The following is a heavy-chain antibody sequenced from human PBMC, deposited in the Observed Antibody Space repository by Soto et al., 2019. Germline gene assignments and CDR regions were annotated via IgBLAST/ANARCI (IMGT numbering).Heavy chain of an antibody. V-gene: IGHV3-15*01. Sequence: EVQLVESGGGLVKPGGSVRLSCAASGFTFSNAWMSWVRQAPGKGLEWVGRIKSKGAVGTTENDAPVKDRITISRDDSKNTLYLPMNSLKIEDTAVYYCARGNRSSSKIFDSWGQGTLVTVSS. CDR2: IKSKGAVGTT. D-gene: IGHD2-2*01. CDR1: GFTFSNAW. CDR3: ARGNRSSSKIFDS. J-gene: IGHJ4*02.